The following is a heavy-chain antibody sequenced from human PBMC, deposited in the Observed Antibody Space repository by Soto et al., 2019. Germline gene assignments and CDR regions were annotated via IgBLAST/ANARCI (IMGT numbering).Heavy chain of an antibody. J-gene: IGHJ4*02. V-gene: IGHV4-30-4*01. CDR1: GGPITSGDYF. CDR2: ISYSGRT. CDR3: ARGGVGRFLDWLFDY. Sequence: QVQLQESGPGLVKPSQTLSLTCSVSGGPITSGDYFWTWIRQAPGKGLEWIGYISYSGRTYYNPSLKSRVLISLDTSNNQFSLKLSSVAAADTTVYYCARGGVGRFLDWLFDYWGQGTQVTVSS. D-gene: IGHD3-3*01.